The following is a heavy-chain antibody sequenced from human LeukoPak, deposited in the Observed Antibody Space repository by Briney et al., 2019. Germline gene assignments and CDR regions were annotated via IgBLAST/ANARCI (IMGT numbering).Heavy chain of an antibody. J-gene: IGHJ5*02. Sequence: PSETLSLTCTVARGSISSSSYYWGWIRQPPGKGLEWIGSIYYSGSTYYNPSLKSRVTISVDTSKNQFSLKLSSVTAADTAVYYCAREDADMITFGGVIGDPWGQGTLVTVSS. CDR3: AREDADMITFGGVIGDP. D-gene: IGHD3-16*02. CDR1: RGSISSSSYY. V-gene: IGHV4-39*02. CDR2: IYYSGST.